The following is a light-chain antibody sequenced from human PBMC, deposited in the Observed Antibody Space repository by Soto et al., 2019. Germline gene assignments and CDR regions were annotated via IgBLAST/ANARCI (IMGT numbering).Light chain of an antibody. Sequence: EIVMTQSPATLSVSPGEIVTLSCRASQSVTRNLAWYQHTPGQSPRLLISAASSGATGLPSRFSGSGSGTDFTLTISSLQSEDAAVYYCQQYHHWPVTFGGGTKVEIK. V-gene: IGKV3-15*01. J-gene: IGKJ4*01. CDR3: QQYHHWPVT. CDR2: AAS. CDR1: QSVTRN.